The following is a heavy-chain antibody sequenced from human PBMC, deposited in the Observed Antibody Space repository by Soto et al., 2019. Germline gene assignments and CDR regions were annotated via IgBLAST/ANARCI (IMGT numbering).Heavy chain of an antibody. Sequence: PGGSLRLSCAASGFTVRSTYWNWVRQAPGKGLEWVSIIYRGGTTYYADSVKGRFTISRHNSKNTLYLQMNSLRAEDTAVYYCAKGVPGIAVAGTGYFQHWGQGTLVTVS. CDR1: GFTVRSTY. CDR3: AKGVPGIAVAGTGYFQH. V-gene: IGHV3-53*01. CDR2: IYRGGTT. D-gene: IGHD6-19*01. J-gene: IGHJ1*01.